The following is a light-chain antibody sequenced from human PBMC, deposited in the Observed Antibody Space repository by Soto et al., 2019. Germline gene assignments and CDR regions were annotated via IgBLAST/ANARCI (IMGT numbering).Light chain of an antibody. J-gene: IGKJ4*01. Sequence: EIVLTQSPGTLSLSPGEGATLSCRASQSISSSYLAWYQQKPGQAPRLLIYGASSRATGIPDRFSGSGSGTDFTLTISRLEPEDFAVYYCQQDGTSPELTFGGGTKVEIE. V-gene: IGKV3-20*01. CDR2: GAS. CDR1: QSISSSY. CDR3: QQDGTSPELT.